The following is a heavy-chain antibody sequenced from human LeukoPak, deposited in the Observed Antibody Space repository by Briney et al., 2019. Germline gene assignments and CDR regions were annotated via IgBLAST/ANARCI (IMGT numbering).Heavy chain of an antibody. D-gene: IGHD3-9*01. CDR3: AKDIGAFFDPDAFDI. CDR2: ISWNSGSI. Sequence: PGGSLRLSCAASGFTFDDYAMHWVRQAPGKGLEWVSGISWNSGSIGYADSVKGRFTISRDNAKNSLYLQMNSLRAEDTALYYCAKDIGAFFDPDAFDIWGQGTMVTVSS. J-gene: IGHJ3*02. CDR1: GFTFDDYA. V-gene: IGHV3-9*01.